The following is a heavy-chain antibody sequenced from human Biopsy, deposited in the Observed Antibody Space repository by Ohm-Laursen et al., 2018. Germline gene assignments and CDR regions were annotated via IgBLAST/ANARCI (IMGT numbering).Heavy chain of an antibody. D-gene: IGHD1-1*01. Sequence: EASVKVSCKASGGPFSSYAVTWVRQAPGQGLEWMGGFAPENGRIVYSQKFQGRVTMTEDTSTSTAYMEVWRLRSDDTAVYYCAADINVWNVNYWGQGTQVIVSS. CDR2: FAPENGRI. CDR3: AADINVWNVNY. J-gene: IGHJ4*02. V-gene: IGHV1-69*10. CDR1: GGPFSSYA.